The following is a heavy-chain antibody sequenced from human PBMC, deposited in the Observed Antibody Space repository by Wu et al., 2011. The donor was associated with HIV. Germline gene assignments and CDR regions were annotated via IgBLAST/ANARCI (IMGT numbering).Heavy chain of an antibody. CDR3: ARSGXSAEYYFYYMNV. CDR1: GSTFSGYA. V-gene: IGHV1-69*14. CDR2: ILPMFGST. Sequence: QVQLVQSGAEVKKAGSSVKVSCKASGSTFSGYAVSWVRQAPGQGLEWMGGILPMFGSTNYARKFQGRVTITADKSATTVYLELRSLRSEDTAMYYCARSGXSAEYYFYYMNVWGKGTTVTVSS. D-gene: IGHD2-2*01. J-gene: IGHJ6*03.